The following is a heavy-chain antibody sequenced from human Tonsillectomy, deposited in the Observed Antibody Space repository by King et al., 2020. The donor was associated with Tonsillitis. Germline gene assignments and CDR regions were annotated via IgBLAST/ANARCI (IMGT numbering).Heavy chain of an antibody. J-gene: IGHJ6*02. Sequence: VQLVESGGGLVQPGGSLRLSCAASGFTFSSYAMSWVRQAPGKGLEWVSAISGSGGSTYYADSVKGRFTISRDNSKNTLYLQMNSLRAEDTAVYYCATGVVALPMGYYYYYGMDVWGQGTTLTVSS. CDR1: GFTFSSYA. CDR3: ATGVVALPMGYYYYYGMDV. D-gene: IGHD2-15*01. CDR2: ISGSGGST. V-gene: IGHV3-23*04.